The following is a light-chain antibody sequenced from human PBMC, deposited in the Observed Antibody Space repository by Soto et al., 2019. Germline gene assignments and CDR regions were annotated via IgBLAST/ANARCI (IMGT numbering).Light chain of an antibody. V-gene: IGKV3-11*01. CDR3: QQRSNWQIT. CDR2: DAS. J-gene: IGKJ5*01. Sequence: ETVLTQSPATLSLSPGESATLSCRASQSVSTYLAWYQQKPGQAPRLLMYDASNRVTGIPARFRGSGSGTDFTLTISSLEPDDFAVYYCQQRSNWQITFGQGTRLEIK. CDR1: QSVSTY.